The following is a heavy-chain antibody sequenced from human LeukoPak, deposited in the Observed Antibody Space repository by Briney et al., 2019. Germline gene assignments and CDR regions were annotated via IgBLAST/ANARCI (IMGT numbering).Heavy chain of an antibody. D-gene: IGHD3-10*01. CDR3: ARLKVRGVTPYAFDI. CDR2: INPSGGST. CDR1: GYTFTSYY. Sequence: ASVKVSCKASGYTFTSYYMHWARQAPGQGLEWMGIINPSGGSTSYAQKFQGRVTMTRDTSTSTVYMELSSLRSEDTAVYYCARLKVRGVTPYAFDIWGQGTMVTVSS. V-gene: IGHV1-46*01. J-gene: IGHJ3*02.